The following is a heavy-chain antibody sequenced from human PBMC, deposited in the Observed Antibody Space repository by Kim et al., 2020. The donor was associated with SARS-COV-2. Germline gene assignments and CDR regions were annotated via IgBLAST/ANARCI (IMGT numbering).Heavy chain of an antibody. D-gene: IGHD2-15*01. V-gene: IGHV3-9*01. Sequence: GGSLRLSCAASGFTFDDYAMHWVRQAPGKGLEWVSGISWNSGSIGYADSVKGRFTISRDNAKNSLYLQMNSLRVEDTALYYCAKDTAKVVVAADNWFDPWGQGTLVTVSS. CDR2: ISWNSGSI. CDR3: AKDTAKVVVAADNWFDP. CDR1: GFTFDDYA. J-gene: IGHJ5*02.